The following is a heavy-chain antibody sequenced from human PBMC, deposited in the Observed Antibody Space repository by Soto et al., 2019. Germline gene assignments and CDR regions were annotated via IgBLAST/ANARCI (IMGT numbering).Heavy chain of an antibody. V-gene: IGHV1-69*13. CDR2: IIPIFGTA. J-gene: IGHJ4*02. CDR1: GGTFSSYA. D-gene: IGHD1-1*01. Sequence: SVKVSCKASGGTFSSYAISWVRQAPGQGLEWMGGIIPIFGTANYAQKFQGRVTITADESTTTAYMELSSLRSEDTAVYYCARDTTGTSGEQYFDYWGKGTMVTVSS. CDR3: ARDTTGTSGEQYFDY.